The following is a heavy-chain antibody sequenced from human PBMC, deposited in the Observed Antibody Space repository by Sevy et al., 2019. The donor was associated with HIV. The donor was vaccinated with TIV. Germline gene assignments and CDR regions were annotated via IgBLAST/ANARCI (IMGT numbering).Heavy chain of an antibody. V-gene: IGHV3-30-3*01. J-gene: IGHJ4*02. CDR2: ISYDDGSNK. Sequence: GGSLRLSCAASGFTFSSYALHWVRQAPGKGLEWVAVISYDDGSNKNYADSVKGRFTISRDNSKNTVYLQMNSLRPEDTAVYYCARDSGYCGGDCYGPRGYWGQGTLVTVSS. CDR3: ARDSGYCGGDCYGPRGY. CDR1: GFTFSSYA. D-gene: IGHD2-21*02.